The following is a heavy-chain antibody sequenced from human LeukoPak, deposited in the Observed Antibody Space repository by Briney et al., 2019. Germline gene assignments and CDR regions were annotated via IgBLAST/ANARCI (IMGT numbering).Heavy chain of an antibody. V-gene: IGHV3-23*01. CDR3: AQTHYDLLDV. CDR2: MNNGPGAT. Sequence: GGSLRLSCAASGFSFSTSPMSWVRQPPGKGLEWVSAMNNGPGATFYRDSVRGRFTISRDDSKSTLYLQMNSLRAEDTGTYYCAQTHYDLLDVWGQGTTVTVSS. D-gene: IGHD5-12*01. J-gene: IGHJ6*02. CDR1: GFSFSTSP.